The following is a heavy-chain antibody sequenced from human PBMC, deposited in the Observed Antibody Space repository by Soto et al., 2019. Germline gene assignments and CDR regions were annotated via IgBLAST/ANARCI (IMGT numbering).Heavy chain of an antibody. V-gene: IGHV3-33*01. D-gene: IGHD1-26*01. J-gene: IGHJ3*02. CDR3: ARDAWKWELRCAFDI. CDR2: IWYDGSNK. CDR1: GFTFSSYG. Sequence: QVQLVESGGGVVQPGRSLRLSCAASGFTFSSYGMHWVRQAPGKGLEWVAVIWYDGSNKYYADSVKGRFTISRDNSKNTLYLQMNSLRAEETAVYYCARDAWKWELRCAFDIWGQGTMVTVSS.